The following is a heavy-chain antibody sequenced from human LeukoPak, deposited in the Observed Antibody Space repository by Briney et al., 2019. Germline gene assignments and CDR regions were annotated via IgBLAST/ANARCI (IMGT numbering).Heavy chain of an antibody. CDR3: ARRLSSGWYG. D-gene: IGHD6-19*01. CDR2: IYYSGST. Sequence: SETLSLTCTVSGGSISNKYWSRIRQPPGKGLEWIGYIYYSGSTYYNPSLKSRVTISVDTSKNQFSLKLSSVTAADTAVYYCARRLSSGWYGWGPGILVTVSS. V-gene: IGHV4-59*08. CDR1: GGSISNKY. J-gene: IGHJ4*02.